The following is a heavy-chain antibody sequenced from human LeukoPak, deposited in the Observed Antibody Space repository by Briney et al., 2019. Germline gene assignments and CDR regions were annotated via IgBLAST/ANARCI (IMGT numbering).Heavy chain of an antibody. D-gene: IGHD2-21*02. CDR1: GFTFSSYG. CDR3: AKDSSHGVVVTASHLGY. CDR2: IRYDGSNK. J-gene: IGHJ4*02. V-gene: IGHV3-30*02. Sequence: GGSLRLSCAASGFTFSSYGMHWVRQAPGKGLEWVAFIRYDGSNKYYADSVKGRFTISRDNSKNTLYLQMNSLRAEDTAVYYCAKDSSHGVVVTASHLGYWGQGTLVTVSS.